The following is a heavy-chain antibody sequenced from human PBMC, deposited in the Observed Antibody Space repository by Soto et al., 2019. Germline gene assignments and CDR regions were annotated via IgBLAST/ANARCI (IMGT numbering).Heavy chain of an antibody. V-gene: IGHV3-66*01. CDR2: VYSGGNA. D-gene: IGHD4-4*01. Sequence: DVQVVESGGGLVQPGGSLRLSCAVSGFSVSGSYMCWVRQAPGKGLEWVSGVYSGGNAYYADSVKGRFTISRDNSRNTVFLQMNCLRVEDTAVYYCAISKVDWGQGTLVTVSS. CDR1: GFSVSGSY. J-gene: IGHJ4*02. CDR3: AISKVD.